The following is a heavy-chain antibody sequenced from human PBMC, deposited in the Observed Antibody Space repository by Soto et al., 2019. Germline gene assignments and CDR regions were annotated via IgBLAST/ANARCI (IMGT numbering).Heavy chain of an antibody. CDR3: ARDQHYDFWSGPNPLYGMDV. CDR2: ISAYNGNT. Sequence: ASVKVSCKASGYTFTSYGISWVRQAPGQGLEWMGWISAYNGNTNYAQKLQGRVTMTTDTSTSTAYMELRSLRSDDTAVYYCARDQHYDFWSGPNPLYGMDVWGQGTTVTVSS. CDR1: GYTFTSYG. D-gene: IGHD3-3*01. J-gene: IGHJ6*02. V-gene: IGHV1-18*01.